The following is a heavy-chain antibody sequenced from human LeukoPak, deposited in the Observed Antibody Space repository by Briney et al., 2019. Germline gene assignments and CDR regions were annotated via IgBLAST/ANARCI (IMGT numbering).Heavy chain of an antibody. D-gene: IGHD3-3*01. V-gene: IGHV3-48*01. Sequence: GGSLRLSCAASGFTFSSYSMNWVRQAPGKGLEWVSYISTSSRTIYYADSVKGRFTISRDNAKNSLYLQMTSLRAEDTAVYYCAKISLYDFWSGYYKPYWYFDLWGRGTLVTVSS. J-gene: IGHJ2*01. CDR2: ISTSSRTI. CDR1: GFTFSSYS. CDR3: AKISLYDFWSGYYKPYWYFDL.